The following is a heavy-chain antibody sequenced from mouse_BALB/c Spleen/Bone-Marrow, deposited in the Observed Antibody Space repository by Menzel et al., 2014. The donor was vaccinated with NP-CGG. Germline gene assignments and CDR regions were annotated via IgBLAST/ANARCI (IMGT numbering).Heavy chain of an antibody. Sequence: EVMLVESGGGLVQPGGSLRLSCATSGFTFSDFYMVRVRQSPGKRLEWIVASRNKANDYTTEYSVSVKGRFIVSRDASQSILYLQINALRAEDTAIYYCARDALLTGVHYYAADYWGQGTSVTVSS. CDR3: ARDALLTGVHYYAADY. D-gene: IGHD4-1*01. CDR1: GFTFSDFY. V-gene: IGHV7-1*02. CDR2: SRNKANDYTT. J-gene: IGHJ4*01.